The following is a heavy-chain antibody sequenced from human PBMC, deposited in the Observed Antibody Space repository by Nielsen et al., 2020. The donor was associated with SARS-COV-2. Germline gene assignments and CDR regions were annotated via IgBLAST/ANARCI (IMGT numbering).Heavy chain of an antibody. CDR1: GFTFSDHY. V-gene: IGHV3-72*01. J-gene: IGHJ5*02. CDR3: ARTDYYDSSGYYP. Sequence: GESLKISCAASGFTFSDHYMDWVRQAPGKGLEWVGRTRNKANSYTTEYAASVKGRFTISRDDSKNSLYLQMNSLKTEDTAVYYCARTDYYDSSGYYPWGQGTLVTVSS. D-gene: IGHD3-22*01. CDR2: TRNKANSYTT.